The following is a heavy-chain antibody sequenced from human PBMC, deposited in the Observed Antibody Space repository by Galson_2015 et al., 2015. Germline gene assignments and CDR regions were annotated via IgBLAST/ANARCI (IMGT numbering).Heavy chain of an antibody. CDR2: IYSGGSI. J-gene: IGHJ4*02. Sequence: SLRLSCAASGFTVSSQFMSWVRQAPGKGLEWVSIIYSGGSIYYTDSVKGRFIISRDNSKSTLYLQMNSLRAEDTAVYYCAARIVGAPVDYWGQGTLVTVSS. CDR1: GFTVSSQF. V-gene: IGHV3-53*01. CDR3: AARIVGAPVDY. D-gene: IGHD1-26*01.